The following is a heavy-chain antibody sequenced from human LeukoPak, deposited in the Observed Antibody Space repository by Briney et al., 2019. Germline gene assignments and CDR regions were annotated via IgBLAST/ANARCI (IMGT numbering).Heavy chain of an antibody. CDR3: QTGGHHDFWSGYSDGEFDY. Sequence: GGSLRLSCAASGFTLDDYAMHGVRQAPGKGLDWVAVISHDSSNKFYTGSVRGRFSISRDNSNNTLYLQMSSLKVEDTAVYYCQTGGHHDFWSGYSDGEFDYWGQGTLVTVSS. D-gene: IGHD3-3*01. CDR1: GFTLDDYA. J-gene: IGHJ4*02. CDR2: ISHDSSNK. V-gene: IGHV3-30-3*01.